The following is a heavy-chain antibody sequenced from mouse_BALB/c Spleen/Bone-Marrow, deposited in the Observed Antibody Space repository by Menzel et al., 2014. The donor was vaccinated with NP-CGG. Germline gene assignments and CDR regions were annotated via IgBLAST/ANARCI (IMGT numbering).Heavy chain of an antibody. J-gene: IGHJ2*01. D-gene: IGHD4-1*01. CDR3: TRGGNWDDFDY. CDR2: ISSGSNSI. Sequence: EVKLVESGGGLVQPGGSRKLSCAAFGFTFSSFGMHWVRQAPEKGLEWVAYISSGSNSIFYADTVKGRFTISRDNPKNTLFLRMTSLRSEDTAMYYCTRGGNWDDFDYWGQGTTLTVSS. V-gene: IGHV5-17*02. CDR1: GFTFSSFG.